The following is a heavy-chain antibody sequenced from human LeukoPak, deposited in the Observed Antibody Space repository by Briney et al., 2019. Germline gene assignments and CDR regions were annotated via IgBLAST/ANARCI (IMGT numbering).Heavy chain of an antibody. CDR2: IYYSGST. CDR1: GGSISSSSYY. J-gene: IGHJ4*02. V-gene: IGHV4-39*01. CDR3: ARQAEYYDFWSGYYTWYYFDY. Sequence: SETLSLTCTVSGGSISSSSYYWGWIRQPPGKGLEWIGSIYYSGSTYYNPSLKSRVTISVDTSKNQFSLKLSSVTAADTAVYYCARQAEYYDFWSGYYTWYYFDYWGQGTLVTVSS. D-gene: IGHD3-3*01.